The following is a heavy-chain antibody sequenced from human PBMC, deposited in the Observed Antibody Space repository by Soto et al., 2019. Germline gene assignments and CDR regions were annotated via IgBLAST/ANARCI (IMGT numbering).Heavy chain of an antibody. Sequence: PGECRRISGKGSGYSLTSYWIGLVRHMPGKGLESRGMMYPGDSDARYGPSFRGQVRISADKSISTAYLQWSSLKASDTAMYSCARPMRATAMTISVFGWFPDAFDIWGQGTMVTVSS. CDR1: GYSLTSYW. D-gene: IGHD5-18*01. V-gene: IGHV5-51*01. J-gene: IGHJ3*02. CDR3: ARPMRATAMTISVFGWFPDAFDI. CDR2: MYPGDSDA.